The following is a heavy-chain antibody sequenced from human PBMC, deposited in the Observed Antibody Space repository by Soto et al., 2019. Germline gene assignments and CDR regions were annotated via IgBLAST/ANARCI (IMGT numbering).Heavy chain of an antibody. V-gene: IGHV1-2*02. CDR2: INPNSGGT. Sequence: PWASVKVSCKASGYTFTGYYMHWVRQAPGQGLEWMGWINPNSGGTNYAQKFQGRVTMTRDTSISTAYMELSRLRSDDTAVYYCARDSAYCSSTSCPEPASYYYYGMDVWGQGTTVTVS. D-gene: IGHD2-2*01. CDR1: GYTFTGYY. J-gene: IGHJ6*02. CDR3: ARDSAYCSSTSCPEPASYYYYGMDV.